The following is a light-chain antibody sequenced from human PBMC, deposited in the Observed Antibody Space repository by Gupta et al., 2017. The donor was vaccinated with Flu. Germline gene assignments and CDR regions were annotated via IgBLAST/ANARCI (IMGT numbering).Light chain of an antibody. V-gene: IGKV3-20*01. Sequence: TLSLSPGERATLSCRASQSASSSSLAWYQQKPGQAPRLLIYGASRRATGIPDRFSGSGSGTDFTLTISRLEPEDFAVYYCQQYGGSPRPTFGQGTKVEIK. CDR1: QSASSSS. J-gene: IGKJ1*01. CDR3: QQYGGSPRPT. CDR2: GAS.